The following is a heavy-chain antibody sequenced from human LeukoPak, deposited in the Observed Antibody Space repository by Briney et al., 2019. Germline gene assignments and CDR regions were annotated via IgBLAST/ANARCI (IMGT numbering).Heavy chain of an antibody. D-gene: IGHD3-10*01. Sequence: ASVKVSCKASGYTFTGYYLHWVRQAPGQGLEWMGWINPNSGGTNYAQKFQGRVTMTRDTSMSTAYMELSSLTSDDTAVYYCASWNYYALGTYRPGFNWFDPWGQGTLVTVSS. V-gene: IGHV1-2*02. J-gene: IGHJ5*02. CDR3: ASWNYYALGTYRPGFNWFDP. CDR2: INPNSGGT. CDR1: GYTFTGYY.